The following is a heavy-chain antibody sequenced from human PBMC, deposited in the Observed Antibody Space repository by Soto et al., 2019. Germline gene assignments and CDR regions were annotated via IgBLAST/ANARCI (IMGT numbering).Heavy chain of an antibody. J-gene: IGHJ4*02. CDR1: GYTFTSYG. V-gene: IGHV1-18*01. CDR2: ISAYNGNT. D-gene: IGHD5-18*01. Sequence: VASVKVSCKASGYTFTSYGISWVRQAPGQGLEWMGWISAYNGNTNYAQKLQGRVTMTTDTSTSTAYMKLRSLRSDDTAVYYCARTKIQLGTDYWGQGTLVTVSS. CDR3: ARTKIQLGTDY.